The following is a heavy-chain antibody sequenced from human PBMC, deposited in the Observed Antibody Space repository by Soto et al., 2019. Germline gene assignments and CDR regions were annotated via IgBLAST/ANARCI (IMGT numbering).Heavy chain of an antibody. CDR1: SGSIRSSNW. J-gene: IGHJ6*02. D-gene: IGHD2-15*01. CDR3: ARRTRGMDV. V-gene: IGHV4-4*02. Sequence: PSEPLSLTCAVSSGSIRSSNWWSWVRQSPGKGLEWIGEIFHNGNTYYNPSLNSRVTISVDTSKNQFSLNLRSVTAADTAVYYCARRTRGMDVWGQGTTVTVSS. CDR2: IFHNGNT.